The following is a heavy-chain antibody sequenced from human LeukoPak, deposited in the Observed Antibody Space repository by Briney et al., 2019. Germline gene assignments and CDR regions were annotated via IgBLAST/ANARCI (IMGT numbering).Heavy chain of an antibody. V-gene: IGHV3-21*01. D-gene: IGHD1/OR15-1a*01. J-gene: IGHJ4*02. Sequence: GGSLRLSCAASGFTFNTYAMNWVRQAPGKGLEWVSSISSSSSYIYYADSVKGRFTISRDNAKNSLYLQMNSLRAEDTAVYYCARDSLNKDDYWGQGTLVTVSS. CDR1: GFTFNTYA. CDR2: ISSSSSYI. CDR3: ARDSLNKDDY.